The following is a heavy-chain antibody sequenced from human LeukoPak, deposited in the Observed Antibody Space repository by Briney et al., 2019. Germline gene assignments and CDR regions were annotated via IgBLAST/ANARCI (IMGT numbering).Heavy chain of an antibody. CDR1: GFTFSSYW. CDR3: ARDNYDILTGYLYYFDY. V-gene: IGHV3-7*01. Sequence: GGSLRLSCAASGFTFSSYWMSWVRQAPGKGLEWVANIKQDGSEKYYVDSAKGRFTISRDNAKNSLYLQMNSLRAEDTAVYYCARDNYDILTGYLYYFDYGGQGTLVTVSS. CDR2: IKQDGSEK. D-gene: IGHD3-9*01. J-gene: IGHJ4*02.